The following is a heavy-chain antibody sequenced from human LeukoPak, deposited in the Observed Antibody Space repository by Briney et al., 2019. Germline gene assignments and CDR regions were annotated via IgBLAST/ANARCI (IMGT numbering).Heavy chain of an antibody. CDR3: AKDRFSGRAPSDY. V-gene: IGHV3-23*01. D-gene: IGHD1-26*01. J-gene: IGHJ4*02. CDR2: ISGSGGST. Sequence: PGGSLRLSCAASGFTFSSYAMSWVRQAQGKGLEWVSAISGSGGSTYYADSVKGRFTISRDNSKNTLYLQMNSLRAEDTAVYYCAKDRFSGRAPSDYWGQGTLVTVSS. CDR1: GFTFSSYA.